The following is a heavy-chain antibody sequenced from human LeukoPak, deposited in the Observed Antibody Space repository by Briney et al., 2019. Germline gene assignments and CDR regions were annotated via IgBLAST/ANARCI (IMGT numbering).Heavy chain of an antibody. D-gene: IGHD3-10*01. CDR1: GGSFNSYA. CDR2: IIVMFGTT. Sequence: ASVKVSCKSTGGSFNSYAISWARQAPGQGLEWMGGIIVMFGTTNYAQKFQGRVTITADESTSTAHMELSSLRIDDTAVYYCAREGGVPGLYYFDYWGQGTLVTVSS. J-gene: IGHJ4*02. V-gene: IGHV1-69*01. CDR3: AREGGVPGLYYFDY.